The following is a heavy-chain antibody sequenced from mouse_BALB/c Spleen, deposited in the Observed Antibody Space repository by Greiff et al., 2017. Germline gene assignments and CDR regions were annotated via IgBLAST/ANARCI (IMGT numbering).Heavy chain of an antibody. Sequence: QVHVKQSGAELAKPGASVKMSCKASGYTFTSYWMHWVKQRPGQGLEWIGYINPSTGYTEYNQKFKDKATLTADKSSSTAYMQLSSLTSEDSAVYYCARFYGSSYDGDYWGQGTTLTVSS. J-gene: IGHJ2*01. CDR1: GYTFTSYW. CDR2: INPSTGYT. D-gene: IGHD1-1*01. CDR3: ARFYGSSYDGDY. V-gene: IGHV1-7*01.